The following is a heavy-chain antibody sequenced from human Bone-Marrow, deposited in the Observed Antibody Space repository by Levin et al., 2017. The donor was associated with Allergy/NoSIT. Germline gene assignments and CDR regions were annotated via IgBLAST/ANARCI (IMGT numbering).Heavy chain of an antibody. J-gene: IGHJ6*02. CDR1: GFTFSAYA. CDR3: ARDYGSSFCGSDCSSFHHYGMDV. D-gene: IGHD2-21*02. V-gene: IGHV3-30*04. Sequence: SCAASGFTFSAYAVHWVRQAPGKGLEWVAIISDDGSREYYAESVKGRFTISRDNSKSTLYLQMNSLRREDTAVYYCARDYGSSFCGSDCSSFHHYGMDVWGHGTSVNVSS. CDR2: ISDDGSRE.